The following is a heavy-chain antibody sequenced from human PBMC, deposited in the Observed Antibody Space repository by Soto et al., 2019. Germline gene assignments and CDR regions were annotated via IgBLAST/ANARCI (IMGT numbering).Heavy chain of an antibody. CDR2: INTDGSST. D-gene: IGHD2-8*02. CDR3: AKRELNSTGFLY. J-gene: IGHJ4*02. V-gene: IGHV3-74*01. Sequence: EVQLVESGGGLVQPGGSLRLSCATSGFSFTSYWMHWVRQTPVKGLEWVSRINTDGSSTSYADSVKGRFTISRDNAKNTLYLQMNSLRAEDTALYFCAKRELNSTGFLYWGQGTLVSVSS. CDR1: GFSFTSYW.